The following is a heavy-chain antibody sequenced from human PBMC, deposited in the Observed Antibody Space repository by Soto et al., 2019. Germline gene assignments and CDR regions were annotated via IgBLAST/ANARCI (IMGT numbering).Heavy chain of an antibody. J-gene: IGHJ6*02. V-gene: IGHV4-4*02. D-gene: IGHD2-2*01. CDR3: ARWELGYCISTSCYAPYYYYGMDV. CDR1: GGSISRSNW. Sequence: SETLSLTCAVSGGSISRSNWWSLGRQPPGKGLEWIGEIYHSGSTNYNPSLKSRVTISVDKSKNQFSLKLSSVTAADTAVYYCARWELGYCISTSCYAPYYYYGMDVWGQGTTVT. CDR2: IYHSGST.